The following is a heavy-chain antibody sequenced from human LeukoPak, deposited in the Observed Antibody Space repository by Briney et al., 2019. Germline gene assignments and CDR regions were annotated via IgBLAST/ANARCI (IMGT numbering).Heavy chain of an antibody. V-gene: IGHV1-69*13. CDR3: ARGGRYYYGSGSYNYYYYYYMDV. CDR2: IIPIFGTA. CDR1: GGTFSNYA. D-gene: IGHD3-10*01. J-gene: IGHJ6*03. Sequence: SVKVSCKASGGTFSNYAISWVRQAPGQGLEWMGGIIPIFGTANYAQKFQGRVTITADESTSTAYMELSSLRSEDTAVYYCARGGRYYYGSGSYNYYYYYYMDVWGKGTTVTISS.